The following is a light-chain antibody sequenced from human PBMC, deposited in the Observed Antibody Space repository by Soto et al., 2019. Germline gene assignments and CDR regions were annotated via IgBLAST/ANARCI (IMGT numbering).Light chain of an antibody. J-gene: IGKJ4*01. CDR1: QSVSSN. CDR3: QQSNNWPLP. Sequence: EIVMTQSPATLSVSPGERATLSCRASQSVSSNLAWYQQKPVQAPRLLIYGASTRATGIPARCSGSGSGTEFTLTISSLQSEDFAVYYCQQSNNWPLPFGGGTKLEIK. CDR2: GAS. V-gene: IGKV3-15*01.